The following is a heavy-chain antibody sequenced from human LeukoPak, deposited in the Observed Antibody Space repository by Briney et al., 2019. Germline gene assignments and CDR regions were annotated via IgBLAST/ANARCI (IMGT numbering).Heavy chain of an antibody. D-gene: IGHD3-22*01. V-gene: IGHV1-69*04. CDR3: ARDKNYDSSGYYYY. CDR2: IIPIFDIA. J-gene: IGHJ4*02. Sequence: GASVKVSCKASGGTFSSYAISWVRQAPGQGLEWMGRIIPIFDIANYAQKFQGRVTITADKSTSTAYMELSSLRSEDTAVYYCARDKNYDSSGYYYYWGQGTLVTVSS. CDR1: GGTFSSYA.